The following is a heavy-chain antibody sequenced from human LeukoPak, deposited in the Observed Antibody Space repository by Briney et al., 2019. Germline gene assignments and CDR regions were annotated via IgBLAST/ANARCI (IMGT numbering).Heavy chain of an antibody. D-gene: IGHD5-18*01. CDR1: GGTFSSYA. J-gene: IGHJ4*02. CDR3: ANSLYSYGPVSTLYFDY. V-gene: IGHV1-69*05. Sequence: SVKVSCKASGGTFSSYALSWVRQAPGQGLEWMGGIIPIFGTANYAQKFQGRVTITTDESTSTAYMELSSLRSEDTAVYYCANSLYSYGPVSTLYFDYWGQGTLVTVSS. CDR2: IIPIFGTA.